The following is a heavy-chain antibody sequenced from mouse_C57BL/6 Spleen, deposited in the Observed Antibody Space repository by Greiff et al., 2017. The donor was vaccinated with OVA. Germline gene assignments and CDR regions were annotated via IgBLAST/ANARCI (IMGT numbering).Heavy chain of an antibody. V-gene: IGHV1-82*01. Sequence: QVQLQQSGPELVKPGASVKISCKASGYAFSSSWMNWVKQRPGKGLEWIGRIYPGDGDTNYNGKFKGKATLTADKSSSTAYMQLSSLTSEDSAVYFCARSITTVVGRFAYWGQGTLVTVSA. CDR2: IYPGDGDT. CDR1: GYAFSSSW. D-gene: IGHD1-1*01. CDR3: ARSITTVVGRFAY. J-gene: IGHJ3*01.